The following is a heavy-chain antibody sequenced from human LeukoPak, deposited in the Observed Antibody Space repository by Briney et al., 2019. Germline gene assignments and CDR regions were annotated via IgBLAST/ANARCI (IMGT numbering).Heavy chain of an antibody. CDR1: GFTFSSDA. CDR2: ISGSGGST. J-gene: IGHJ4*02. CDR3: AKDSIPYDSSGYASDY. D-gene: IGHD3-22*01. V-gene: IGHV3-23*01. Sequence: PGGSLRLSCAASGFTFSSDAMSWVRQAPGKGLEWVSAISGSGGSTYYADSVKGRFTISRDNSKNTLYLQMNSLRAEDTAVYYCAKDSIPYDSSGYASDYWGQGTLVTVSS.